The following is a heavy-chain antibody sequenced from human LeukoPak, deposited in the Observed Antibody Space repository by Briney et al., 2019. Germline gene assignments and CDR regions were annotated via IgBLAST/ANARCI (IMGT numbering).Heavy chain of an antibody. V-gene: IGHV3-30*18. CDR1: GFTFSSYG. D-gene: IGHD1-26*01. Sequence: GGSLRLSCAASGFTFSSYGMHWVRQAPGKGLEWVAVISYDGSSKYYADSVKGRFTISRDNSKNTLYLQMNSLRAEDTAVYYCAKDRNRELYYYYYGMDVWGKGTTVTVSS. CDR3: AKDRNRELYYYYYGMDV. CDR2: ISYDGSSK. J-gene: IGHJ6*04.